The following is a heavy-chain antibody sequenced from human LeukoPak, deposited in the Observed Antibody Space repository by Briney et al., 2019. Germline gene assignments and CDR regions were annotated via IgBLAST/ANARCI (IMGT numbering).Heavy chain of an antibody. D-gene: IGHD1-26*01. CDR3: AKDIISVVGASWWDY. CDR2: ITWNGGSI. V-gene: IGHV3-9*01. Sequence: GGSLRLSCAASGFTFNDYAMHWVRHAPGKGLEWVSGITWNGGSIGYADSVGGRFTISRDNAKNSLYLQMNSLRVEDTAFYYCAKDIISVVGASWWDYWGQGTLVTVSS. CDR1: GFTFNDYA. J-gene: IGHJ4*02.